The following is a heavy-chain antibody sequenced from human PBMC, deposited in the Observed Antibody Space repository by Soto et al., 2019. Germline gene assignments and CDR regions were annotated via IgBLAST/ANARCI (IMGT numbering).Heavy chain of an antibody. D-gene: IGHD4-17*01. V-gene: IGHV4-61*01. J-gene: IGHJ4*02. CDR3: ASPHLDYGANVGA. CDR2: IYYTGST. CDR1: GASVSGSYY. Sequence: QVQLQESGPGLVKPSETLSLTCTVSGASVSGSYYWSWIRQPPGKGLEWIGYIYYTGSTDYNPSLKSRVTMSVDTSKNQFSLKLSSVTAADTAVYYCASPHLDYGANVGAWGQGTLVTVSS.